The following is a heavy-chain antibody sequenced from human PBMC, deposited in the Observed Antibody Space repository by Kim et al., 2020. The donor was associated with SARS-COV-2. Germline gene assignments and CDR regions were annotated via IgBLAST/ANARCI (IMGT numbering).Heavy chain of an antibody. CDR2: ISPASNPV. V-gene: IGHV3-23*01. CDR1: GFIFSSSA. Sequence: GGSLRLSCEASGFIFSSSAMTWVRQAPGKGLEWVSPISPASNPVHYADAVKGRFTTSRDNPKSTVFLHMNSLRAEDTAIYYCAINYDAPVSYDFWGQGIL. D-gene: IGHD1-7*01. J-gene: IGHJ4*02. CDR3: AINYDAPVSYDF.